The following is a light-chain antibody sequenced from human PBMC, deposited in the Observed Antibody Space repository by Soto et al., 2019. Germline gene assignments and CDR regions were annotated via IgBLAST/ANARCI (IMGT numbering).Light chain of an antibody. J-gene: IGLJ1*01. CDR3: SSYTRSSTLYV. V-gene: IGLV2-14*01. CDR2: EVT. CDR1: SSDVGAYNY. Sequence: QSALTQPASVSGSPGQSITISYTGTSSDVGAYNYVCWYKQHPGKAPQLMIYEVTNRPSGVSDRFSGSKSGNTASLTISGLQAEDEADYYCSSYTRSSTLYVFGTGTKLTVL.